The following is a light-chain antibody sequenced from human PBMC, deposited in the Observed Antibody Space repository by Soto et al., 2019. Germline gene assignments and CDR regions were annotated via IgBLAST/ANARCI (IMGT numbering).Light chain of an antibody. V-gene: IGKV3-20*01. CDR2: GAS. J-gene: IGKJ1*01. Sequence: EIVLTQSPGTLSLSPGERATLSCRASQSFSNNYLAWYQQKPGQAPRLLIYGASNRATGIPDRFSGSGSGTDFTLTISRLETEDLAVYYCQQYGSSGTFGQGTKVDI. CDR3: QQYGSSGT. CDR1: QSFSNNY.